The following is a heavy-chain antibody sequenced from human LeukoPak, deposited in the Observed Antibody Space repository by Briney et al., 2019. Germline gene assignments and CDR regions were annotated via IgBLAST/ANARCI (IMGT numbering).Heavy chain of an antibody. J-gene: IGHJ4*02. Sequence: GASVKVSCKASGGTFSSYAISWVRQAPGQGLEWMGGIIPIFGTANYAQRFQGRVTITADESTSTAYMELSSLRSEDTAVYYCARIPFYDSSGYYPFDYWGQGTLVTVSS. D-gene: IGHD3-22*01. CDR3: ARIPFYDSSGYYPFDY. CDR1: GGTFSSYA. V-gene: IGHV1-69*13. CDR2: IIPIFGTA.